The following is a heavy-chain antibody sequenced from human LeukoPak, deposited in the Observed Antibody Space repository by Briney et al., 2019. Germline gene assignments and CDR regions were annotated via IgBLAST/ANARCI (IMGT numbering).Heavy chain of an antibody. V-gene: IGHV1-46*01. CDR2: ISPRGDAT. CDR1: GNTFIGYW. J-gene: IGHJ4*02. D-gene: IGHD1-1*01. CDR3: AREGQQLKHFDY. Sequence: GASVKVSCKASGNTFIGYWIHWVRQAPGQGLEWMGAISPRGDATIGAQKFQGRVTTTRDTSTSTVYIELGSLRSEDTAVYYCAREGQQLKHFDYWGQGTLVTVSS.